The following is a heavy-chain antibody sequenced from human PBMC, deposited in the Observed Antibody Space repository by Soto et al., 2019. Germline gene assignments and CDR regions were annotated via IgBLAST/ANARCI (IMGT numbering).Heavy chain of an antibody. Sequence: SLRLSCAASGFTFDDYAMHWVRQAPGKGLEWVSGISWNSGSIGYADSVKGRFTISRDNAKNSLYLQMNSLRAEDTALYYCAKRVLNYDFWSGQYFQHWGQGTXVTVSS. CDR1: GFTFDDYA. V-gene: IGHV3-9*01. D-gene: IGHD3-3*01. J-gene: IGHJ1*01. CDR3: AKRVLNYDFWSGQYFQH. CDR2: ISWNSGSI.